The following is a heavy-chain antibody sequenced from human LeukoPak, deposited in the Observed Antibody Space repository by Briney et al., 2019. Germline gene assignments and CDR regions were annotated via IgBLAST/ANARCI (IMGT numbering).Heavy chain of an antibody. D-gene: IGHD3-22*01. Sequence: GGSLRLSCAASGFTFSSYGMHWVRQAPGKGLEWVAFIRYDGSNKYYADSVEGRLTISRDNSKNTLYLQMNSLRAEDTAVYYCAKDITTYYYDSSVDYWGQGTLVTVSS. CDR2: IRYDGSNK. CDR1: GFTFSSYG. CDR3: AKDITTYYYDSSVDY. V-gene: IGHV3-30*02. J-gene: IGHJ4*02.